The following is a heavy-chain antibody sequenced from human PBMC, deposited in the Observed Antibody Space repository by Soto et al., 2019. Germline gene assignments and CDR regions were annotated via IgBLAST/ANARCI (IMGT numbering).Heavy chain of an antibody. V-gene: IGHV1-18*01. Sequence: QVQLVQSGAEVKKPGASVKVSCKASGYTFTSYGISWVRQAPGQGREWMGWISAYNGNTNYAQKLQGRGTMTTDTSTSTAYMELRSLRSDDTDVYYCASSLLVGYGLEGESDWGQGTLVTVSS. CDR1: GYTFTSYG. CDR3: ASSLLVGYGLEGESD. D-gene: IGHD5-18*01. CDR2: ISAYNGNT. J-gene: IGHJ4*02.